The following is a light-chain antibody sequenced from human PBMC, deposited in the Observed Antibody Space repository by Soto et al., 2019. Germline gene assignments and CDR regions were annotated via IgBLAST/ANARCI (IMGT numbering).Light chain of an antibody. CDR1: RSDIGTLG. V-gene: IGLV1-44*01. Sequence: QSVLTQPPSASGTPGQRVTISCFGSRSDIGTLGVYWYQQFPGTAPKLLIYRNDRRTSGAPDRFSGSKSGNTASLTVSGLQTEDEADYYCSSHAGNNNYVFGTGTKVTVL. CDR3: SSHAGNNNYV. CDR2: RND. J-gene: IGLJ1*01.